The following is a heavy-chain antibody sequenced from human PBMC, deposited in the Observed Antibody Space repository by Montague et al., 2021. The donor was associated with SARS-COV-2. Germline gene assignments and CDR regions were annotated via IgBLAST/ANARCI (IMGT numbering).Heavy chain of an antibody. V-gene: IGHV2-70*01. J-gene: IGHJ4*02. CDR2: IDWDDDK. CDR1: GFSPSTSGMC. Sequence: VKPTQTPTLTCTFSGFSPSTSGMCVSWIRQPPGKALEWPTLIDWDDDKYYSTSLKTRLTISKDTSRNQVVLTMTNMDPVDTATYYCARSYGTTVVTRAFDYWGQGTLVTVSS. CDR3: ARSYGTTVVTRAFDY. D-gene: IGHD4-23*01.